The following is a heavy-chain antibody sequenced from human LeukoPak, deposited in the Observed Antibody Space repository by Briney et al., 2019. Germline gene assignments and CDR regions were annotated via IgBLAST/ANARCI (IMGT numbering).Heavy chain of an antibody. J-gene: IGHJ4*02. CDR1: GYYIGMGYY. D-gene: IGHD6-13*01. CDR2: IYHSGAT. CDR3: ATGGSSWFQY. V-gene: IGHV4-38-2*02. Sequence: PSDTLSLTCTVPGYYIGMGYYWGWIRQTPGKGLEWIGSIYHSGATYYKPSLKSRVTMSVDTSKNQFSLQLSSVTAADTAVYYCATGGSSWFQYWGQGTLVTVSS.